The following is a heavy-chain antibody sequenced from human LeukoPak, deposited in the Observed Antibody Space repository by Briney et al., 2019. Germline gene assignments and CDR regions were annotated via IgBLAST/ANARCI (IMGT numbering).Heavy chain of an antibody. V-gene: IGHV3-7*04. J-gene: IGHJ5*02. CDR3: VRAHHPGGWFDP. D-gene: IGHD3-10*01. CDR1: RFTFSSYS. CDR2: INEDGGEI. Sequence: GGSLRLSCAASRFTFSSYSMNWVRQAPGKGLEWVASINEDGGEIRYVDSVKGRFTISRDNAKNSLYLQMNSLTAEDTAVHYCVRAHHPGGWFDPWGQGTLVTVSS.